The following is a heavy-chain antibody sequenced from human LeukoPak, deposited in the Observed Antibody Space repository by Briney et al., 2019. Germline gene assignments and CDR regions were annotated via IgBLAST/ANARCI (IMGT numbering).Heavy chain of an antibody. J-gene: IGHJ4*02. V-gene: IGHV3-30-3*01. D-gene: IGHD1-26*01. Sequence: GGSLRLSCAASGFTFSSYAMHWVHQAPGKGLEWVAVISYDGSNKYYADSVKGRFTISRDNSKNTLYLQMNSLRAEDTAVYYCARDKGGSYYVYCDYWGQGTLVTVSS. CDR1: GFTFSSYA. CDR3: ARDKGGSYYVYCDY. CDR2: ISYDGSNK.